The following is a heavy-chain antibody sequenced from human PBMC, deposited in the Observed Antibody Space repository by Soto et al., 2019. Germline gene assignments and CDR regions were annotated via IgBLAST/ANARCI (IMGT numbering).Heavy chain of an antibody. CDR2: ISYDGSNK. D-gene: IGHD6-19*01. CDR3: ARDQIAVAGSWFDP. Sequence: GGSLRLSCAASGFTFSSYAMHWVRQAPGKGLEWVAVISYDGSNKYYADSVKGRFTISRDNSKNTLYLQMNSLRAEDTAVYYCARDQIAVAGSWFDPWGQGTLVTVSS. J-gene: IGHJ5*02. V-gene: IGHV3-30-3*01. CDR1: GFTFSSYA.